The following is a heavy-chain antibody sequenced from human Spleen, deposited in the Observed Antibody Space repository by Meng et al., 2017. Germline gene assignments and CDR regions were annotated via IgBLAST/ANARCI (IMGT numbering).Heavy chain of an antibody. CDR2: IYYSGST. D-gene: IGHD2-2*01. CDR3: ARVGDCSTTSCYAVSFDY. J-gene: IGHJ4*02. Sequence: SETLSLTCTVSGGSISSSSYYWGWIRQPPGKGLEWIGSIYYSGSTYYNPSLKSRVTISVDTSKNQFSLKLSSVTAADTAVYYCARVGDCSTTSCYAVSFDYWGQGTLVTVSS. V-gene: IGHV4-39*07. CDR1: GGSISSSSYY.